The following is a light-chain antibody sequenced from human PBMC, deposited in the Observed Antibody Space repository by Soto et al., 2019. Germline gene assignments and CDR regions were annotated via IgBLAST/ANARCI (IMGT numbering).Light chain of an antibody. V-gene: IGLV2-14*01. CDR2: EVS. Sequence: QSVLTQPASVSGSPGQSITISCTGTSSDVGGYKYVSWHRLHPGKAPKLIISEVSNRPSGVSNRFSGSKSGNAASLTTSGLQAEDEADYFCFSFTTDWTHVFGTGTKVTVL. J-gene: IGLJ1*01. CDR3: FSFTTDWTHV. CDR1: SSDVGGYKY.